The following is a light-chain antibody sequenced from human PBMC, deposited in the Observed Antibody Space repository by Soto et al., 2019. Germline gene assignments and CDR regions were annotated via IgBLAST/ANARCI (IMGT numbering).Light chain of an antibody. CDR2: GAS. Sequence: IVLTQSPGTLSSTPGERATLSCRASQSVSSSYLAWYQQKPGQAPRLRIYGASSRATGIPDRFSGSGSGTDFTLTISRLEPEDSAGYYCQQYDSSPPFTFGPGTRVDIK. V-gene: IGKV3-20*01. CDR3: QQYDSSPPFT. J-gene: IGKJ3*01. CDR1: QSVSSSY.